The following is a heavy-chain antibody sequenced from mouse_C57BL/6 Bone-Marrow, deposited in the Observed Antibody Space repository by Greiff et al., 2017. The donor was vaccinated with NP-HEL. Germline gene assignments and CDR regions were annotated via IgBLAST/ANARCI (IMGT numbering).Heavy chain of an antibody. D-gene: IGHD2-10*02. CDR3: ARGNSPRNN. Sequence: VQLQQSGAELVMPGASVKLSCKASGYTFTSYWMHWVKQRPGQGLEWIGEIDPSDSYTNYNQKFKGKSTLTVDQSSSTAYMQLSSLTSEDSAVFYGARGNSPRNNGGQGPSVTVSP. J-gene: IGHJ4*01. CDR2: IDPSDSYT. V-gene: IGHV1-69*01. CDR1: GYTFTSYW.